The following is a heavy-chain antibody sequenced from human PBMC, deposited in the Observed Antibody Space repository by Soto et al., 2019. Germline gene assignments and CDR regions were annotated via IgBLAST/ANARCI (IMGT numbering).Heavy chain of an antibody. CDR3: ARASVVVVTAITAFHYYYGMDV. V-gene: IGHV4-34*01. CDR1: GGSFSGYY. D-gene: IGHD2-21*02. CDR2: INHSGST. J-gene: IGHJ6*02. Sequence: PSETLSLTCAVYGGSFSGYYWSWIRQPPGKGLEWIGEINHSGSTNCNPSLKSRVTISVDTSTNQFSLKLSSVTAADTAVYYCARASVVVVTAITAFHYYYGMDVWGQGTTVTVSS.